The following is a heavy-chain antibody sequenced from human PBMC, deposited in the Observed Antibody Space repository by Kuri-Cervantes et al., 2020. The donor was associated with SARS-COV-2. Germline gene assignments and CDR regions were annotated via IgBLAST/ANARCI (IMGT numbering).Heavy chain of an antibody. CDR2: IKQDGSEK. V-gene: IGHV3-7*01. CDR1: GFTFSSYA. CDR3: ARGGDTFDY. J-gene: IGHJ4*02. Sequence: GESLKLSCAASGFTFSSYAMSWVRQAPGKGLEWVANIKQDGSEKYYVDSVKGRFTISRDNSKNTLYLQMNSLRAEDTAVYYCARGGDTFDYWGQGTLVTVSS. D-gene: IGHD3-10*01.